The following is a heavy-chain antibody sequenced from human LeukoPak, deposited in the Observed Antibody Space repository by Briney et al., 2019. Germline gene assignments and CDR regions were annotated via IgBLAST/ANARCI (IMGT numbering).Heavy chain of an antibody. V-gene: IGHV4-34*01. CDR3: ARSSWFGVFDP. Sequence: SETLSLISAVYGGSFSGYYWSWIRQPPGKGLEWIGEINHSGSTNYNPSLKSRVTISVDTSKNQFSLKLSSVTAADTAVYYCARSSWFGVFDPWGQGTLVTVSS. J-gene: IGHJ5*02. CDR1: GGSFSGYY. CDR2: INHSGST. D-gene: IGHD3-10*01.